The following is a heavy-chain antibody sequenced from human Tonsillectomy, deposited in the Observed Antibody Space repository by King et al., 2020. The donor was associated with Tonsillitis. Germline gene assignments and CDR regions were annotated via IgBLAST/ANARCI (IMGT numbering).Heavy chain of an antibody. J-gene: IGHJ6*02. V-gene: IGHV4-59*08. Sequence: QLQESGPGLVKPSETLSLTCTVSGGSISNYYWSWIRQPPGKGLEWIGYIYYSGSANYNPSLKSRATISIDTSKNQFSLKLSSVTAADTALYYCACSTEKVTSYDGLDVWGQGTTVTVS. CDR2: IYYSGSA. D-gene: IGHD6-6*01. CDR1: GGSISNYY. CDR3: ACSTEKVTSYDGLDV.